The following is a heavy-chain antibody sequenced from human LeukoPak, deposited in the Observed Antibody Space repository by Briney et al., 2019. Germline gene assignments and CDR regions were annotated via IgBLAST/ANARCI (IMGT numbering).Heavy chain of an antibody. V-gene: IGHV4-61*02. CDR1: GDSISRGRYY. J-gene: IGHJ4*02. Sequence: PSETLSLTCTVSGDSISRGRYYWSWVRQPAGKELEWIGRIYASGKTDYNPYTPSLKSRVAMSLDTSKNQVSLYLTSVTAADTAMYFCARSFSEKFYFESWGQGTLVTVSS. CDR2: IYASGKT. CDR3: ARSFSEKFYFES. D-gene: IGHD1-26*01.